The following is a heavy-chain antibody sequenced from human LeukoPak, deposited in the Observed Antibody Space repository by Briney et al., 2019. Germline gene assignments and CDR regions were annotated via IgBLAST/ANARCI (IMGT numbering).Heavy chain of an antibody. Sequence: GGPLSLSCAASGSTFSIYWMSGVGQAPGKGWEGVANIKEDGSEKYYVDSVKGRFTISRDNAKNSLSLQVNSLRAEDTAVYYCAKWGCSGGSCYPFDYWGQGTLVTVSS. CDR1: GSTFSIYW. CDR3: AKWGCSGGSCYPFDY. CDR2: IKEDGSEK. J-gene: IGHJ4*02. D-gene: IGHD2-15*01. V-gene: IGHV3-7*03.